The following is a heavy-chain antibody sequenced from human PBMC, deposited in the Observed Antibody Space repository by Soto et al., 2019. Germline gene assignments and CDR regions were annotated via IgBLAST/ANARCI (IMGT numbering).Heavy chain of an antibody. D-gene: IGHD3-22*01. J-gene: IGHJ4*01. V-gene: IGHV3-15*07. Sequence: EVQLVESGGGLVQPWGSLRLSCAASGFTFSKAWINWVRQAPGQGLEWVGRINSKADGGTTDYAAPVKGRFAISRDDSKNIVYLQMNSLKIEDTAVYYCTSDSYSTIIIVRFDYWCHGTLVTVSS. CDR1: GFTFSKAW. CDR3: TSDSYSTIIIVRFDY. CDR2: INSKADGGTT.